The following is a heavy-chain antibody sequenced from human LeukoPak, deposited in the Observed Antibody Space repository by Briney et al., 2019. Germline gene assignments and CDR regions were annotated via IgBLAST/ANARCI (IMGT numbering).Heavy chain of an antibody. CDR3: ARTGYCSSTSCFGYYYYYGMDV. CDR1: GFTFSSYA. J-gene: IGHJ6*02. Sequence: GGSLRLSCAASGFTFSSYAMHWVRQAPGKGLAYVSAVSSNGWSTYYANSVKGIFTIPRDHSKNTLYLQMGSLRAEDMAVYYCARTGYCSSTSCFGYYYYYGMDVWGQGTTVTVSS. V-gene: IGHV3-64*01. D-gene: IGHD2-2*01. CDR2: VSSNGWST.